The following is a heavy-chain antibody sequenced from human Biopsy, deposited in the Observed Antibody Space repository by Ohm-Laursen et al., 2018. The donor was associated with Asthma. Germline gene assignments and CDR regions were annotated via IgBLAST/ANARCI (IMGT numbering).Heavy chain of an antibody. CDR2: IYRNGST. D-gene: IGHD2-21*02. J-gene: IGHJ4*02. V-gene: IGHV4-30-2*06. Sequence: PSETLSLTCAVSGDSIDSGDYSWTWIRQSPGVGLEWIGYIYRNGSTYYNPTLKNRVTISIDRSKNQFSLRLRSVTAADTAVYYCARGWNCGGDCYSLDSWGQGTLVTVSS. CDR3: ARGWNCGGDCYSLDS. CDR1: GDSIDSGDYS.